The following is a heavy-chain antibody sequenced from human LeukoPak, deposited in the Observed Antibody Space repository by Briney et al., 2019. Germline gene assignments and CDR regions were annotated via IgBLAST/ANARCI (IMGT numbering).Heavy chain of an antibody. J-gene: IGHJ4*02. V-gene: IGHV1-2*04. CDR2: INPNSGGT. Sequence: ASVKVSCKASGYTFTGYYMHWVRQAPGQGLEWMGWINPNSGGTNYAPKFQGWVTMTRDTSISTAYMELSRLRSDDTAVYYCARFPFPSDTAMVTGSYYFDYWGQGTLVTVSS. CDR3: ARFPFPSDTAMVTGSYYFDY. D-gene: IGHD5-18*01. CDR1: GYTFTGYY.